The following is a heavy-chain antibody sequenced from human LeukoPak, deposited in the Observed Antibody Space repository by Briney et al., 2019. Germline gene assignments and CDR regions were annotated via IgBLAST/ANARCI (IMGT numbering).Heavy chain of an antibody. D-gene: IGHD6-13*01. CDR2: ISSAGTT. J-gene: IGHJ4*02. V-gene: IGHV3-66*01. CDR3: ARDLEAANTYYFDY. CDR1: GFTVCSSY. Sequence: RGSLRLSCAPSGFTVCSSYMSCVRQAPGTGVEWGSIISSAGTTYYADSVKGRFTISRDNSKNTVYLQVNSLRDEDTAVYYCARDLEAANTYYFDYWGQGTMVTVSS.